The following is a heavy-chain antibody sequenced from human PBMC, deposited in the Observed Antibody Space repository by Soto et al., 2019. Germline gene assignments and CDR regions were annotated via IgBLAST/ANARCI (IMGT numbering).Heavy chain of an antibody. J-gene: IGHJ5*02. Sequence: QITLKESGPTLVKPSQTLTLTCTFSGFSLNTSGVGVGRISQPPGKALEWLALIYWDDDKRYSPSLKSRLTITKDTSKNQVVLTMTAVDPVDTATYYCASKEGPAAKPCFDPWGHGTLVTVSS. CDR1: GFSLNTSGVG. D-gene: IGHD2-2*02. V-gene: IGHV2-5*02. CDR2: IYWDDDK. CDR3: ASKEGPAAKPCFDP.